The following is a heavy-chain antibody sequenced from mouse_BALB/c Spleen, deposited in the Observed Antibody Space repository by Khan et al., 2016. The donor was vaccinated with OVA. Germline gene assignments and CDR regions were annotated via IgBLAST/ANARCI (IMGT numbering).Heavy chain of an antibody. Sequence: QVQLKQSGPGLVAPSQSLSITCTISGFSLTNYGIHWVRQPPGKGLEWLVVIWSDGSTTYNSALKSRLTITKDNSKSQVFLKMNSLQTDATAIYFCARQPYYHYNVMDYWGQGTSVTVSS. D-gene: IGHD2-10*01. CDR2: IWSDGST. CDR3: ARQPYYHYNVMDY. CDR1: GFSLTNYG. V-gene: IGHV2-6-1*01. J-gene: IGHJ4*01.